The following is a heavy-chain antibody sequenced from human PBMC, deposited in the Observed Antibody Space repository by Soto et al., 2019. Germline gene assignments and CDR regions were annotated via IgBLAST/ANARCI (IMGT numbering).Heavy chain of an antibody. CDR2: IHWNDDK. D-gene: IGHD3-22*01. V-gene: IGHV2-5*01. CDR3: AHTKDSSGFLTS. Sequence: SGPTLVNPTQTLTLTCSFSGFSLSVYGVRVIWYRQPPGETLEWLALIHWNDDKRYSPYLKSRLTITKDTSKNQVVLTLTNLDPLDTGTYFCAHTKDSSGFLTSWGQGILVTVSS. CDR1: GFSLSVYGVR. J-gene: IGHJ5*02.